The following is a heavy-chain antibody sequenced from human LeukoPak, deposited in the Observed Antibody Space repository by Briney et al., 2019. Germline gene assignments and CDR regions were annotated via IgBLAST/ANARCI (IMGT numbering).Heavy chain of an antibody. CDR1: GGSISSSS. CDR2: ISYDGSNK. D-gene: IGHD2-8*01. CDR3: ARGFASDGPFDY. Sequence: LSLTCTVSGGSISSSSYYWGWIRQPPGKGLEWVAVISYDGSNKYYADSVKGRFTISRDNSKNTLYLQMNSLRAEDTAVYYCARGFASDGPFDYWGQGTLVTVSS. J-gene: IGHJ4*02. V-gene: IGHV3-30*14.